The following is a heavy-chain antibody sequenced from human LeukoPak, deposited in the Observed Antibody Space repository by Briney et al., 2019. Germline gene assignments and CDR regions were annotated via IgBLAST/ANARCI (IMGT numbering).Heavy chain of an antibody. D-gene: IGHD1-26*01. CDR2: IYSGGST. CDR1: GFTVSSNY. V-gene: IGHV3-53*01. Sequence: PGGSLRLSCAGSGFTVSSNYMSWVRQAPGKGLGWVSAIYSGGSTYYADFVKGRFTISRDNSKNTLYLQMNSLRAEDTAVYYCVRDSVGLYYFNYWGQGTLVTVSS. CDR3: VRDSVGLYYFNY. J-gene: IGHJ4*02.